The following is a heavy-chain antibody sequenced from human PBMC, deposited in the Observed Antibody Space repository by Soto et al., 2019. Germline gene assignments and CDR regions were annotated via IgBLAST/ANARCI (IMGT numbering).Heavy chain of an antibody. J-gene: IGHJ6*02. Sequence: SETLSLTCTVSGGSISSGDYYWSWIRHPPGKGLEWIGYIYYSGSTYYNPSLKSRVTISVDTSKNQFSLKLSSVTAADTAVYYCARDAHSFSRIPHDYGDFYYYYGMDVWGQGTTVTVSS. D-gene: IGHD4-17*01. CDR2: IYYSGST. V-gene: IGHV4-30-4*01. CDR1: GGSISSGDYY. CDR3: ARDAHSFSRIPHDYGDFYYYYGMDV.